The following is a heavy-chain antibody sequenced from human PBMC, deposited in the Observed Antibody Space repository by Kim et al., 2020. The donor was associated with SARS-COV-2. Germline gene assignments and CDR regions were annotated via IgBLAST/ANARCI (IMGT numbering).Heavy chain of an antibody. Sequence: TPSLKSRVTTSVDTSKNQFSLKLSSVTAADTAVYYCARVKGGLGYYFDYWGQGTLVTVSS. CDR3: ARVKGGLGYYFDY. V-gene: IGHV4-30-2*05. J-gene: IGHJ4*02. D-gene: IGHD3-16*01.